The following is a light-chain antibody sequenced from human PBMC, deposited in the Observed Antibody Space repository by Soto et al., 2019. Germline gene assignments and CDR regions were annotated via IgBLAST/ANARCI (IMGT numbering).Light chain of an antibody. CDR2: DAS. CDR1: QSIGTW. Sequence: DIQMTQSPSTLSASVGNRVTITCRASQSIGTWLAWYQRKPGKAPKLLIYDASSLESGVPSRFSGSGSGTEFTLTISSLQPDDFATYYCQQYNSYWTVGQGTKLDSK. CDR3: QQYNSYWT. V-gene: IGKV1-5*01. J-gene: IGKJ1*01.